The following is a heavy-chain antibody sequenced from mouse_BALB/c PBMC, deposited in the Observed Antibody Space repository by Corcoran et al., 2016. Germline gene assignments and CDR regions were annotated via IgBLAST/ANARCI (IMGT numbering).Heavy chain of an antibody. CDR1: GYTLTNYG. Sequence: QIQWVQSGPELKKPGETVKISCRASGYTLTNYGMNWVKQAPGKGLKWMGWINTYTGEPTYADDFKGRFAFSLETSASTAYLQINNLKNEDTATYFCAREPYAMDYWGQGTSVTVPS. V-gene: IGHV9-3-1*01. CDR2: INTYTGEP. CDR3: AREPYAMDY. J-gene: IGHJ4*01.